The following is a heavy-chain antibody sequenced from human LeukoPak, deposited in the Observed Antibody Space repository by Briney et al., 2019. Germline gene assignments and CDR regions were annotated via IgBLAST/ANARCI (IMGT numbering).Heavy chain of an antibody. Sequence: GGSLRLSCAASGFTFSSYEMNWVRQAPGKGLEWVSYISSGSTIYYADSVKGRFTISRDNSKNTLYLQMNSLRAENTAVYYCARRAGGYSHPYDYWGQGTLVTVSS. J-gene: IGHJ4*02. CDR1: GFTFSSYE. CDR3: ARRAGGYSHPYDY. CDR2: ISSGSTI. D-gene: IGHD4-23*01. V-gene: IGHV3-48*03.